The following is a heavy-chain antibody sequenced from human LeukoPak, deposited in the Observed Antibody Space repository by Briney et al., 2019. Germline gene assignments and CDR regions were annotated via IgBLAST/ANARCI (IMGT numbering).Heavy chain of an antibody. CDR2: ISHDGSTK. D-gene: IGHD3-22*01. CDR1: EFTFTSYA. J-gene: IGHJ5*01. Sequence: PGGSLRLSCAASEFTFTSYAMHWVRQAPGKRLEWVAFISHDGSTKYYADSVKGRFTISRDNSKNTLYLQMNSLRAEDTATFYCARAFYYVSSVYHDPLDSWGHGTLVTVSS. CDR3: ARAFYYVSSVYHDPLDS. V-gene: IGHV3-30*04.